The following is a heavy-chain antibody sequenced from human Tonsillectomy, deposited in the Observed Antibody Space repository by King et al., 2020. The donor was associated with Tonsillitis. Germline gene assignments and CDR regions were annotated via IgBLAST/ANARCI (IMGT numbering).Heavy chain of an antibody. Sequence: VQLVQSGGGLVKPGGSLRLSFAASGFTFSSYSMNWVRQAPGKGLEWVSSISSSSSYIYYADSVKGRFTISRDNAKNSLYLQMKSLRAEDTAVYYCARDRDYYGSGSYYRWFDPWGQGTLVTVSS. CDR3: ARDRDYYGSGSYYRWFDP. CDR1: GFTFSSYS. D-gene: IGHD3-10*01. CDR2: ISSSSSYI. J-gene: IGHJ5*02. V-gene: IGHV3-21*01.